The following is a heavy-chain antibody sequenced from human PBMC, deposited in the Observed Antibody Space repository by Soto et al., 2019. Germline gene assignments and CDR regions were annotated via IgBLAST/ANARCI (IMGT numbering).Heavy chain of an antibody. Sequence: QVLVQESGPGLVKPSQPLTLSCTVSGGSVDSGNHYWIWIRQPPGKGLEWIGYIYYGESTYYNPSLKSRATIYVDTSQSRFSLRMTSVTAADTAVYYCARDMGSAMNTRIFDHWGQGTLVTVSS. CDR3: ARDMGSAMNTRIFDH. CDR1: GGSVDSGNHY. J-gene: IGHJ4*02. CDR2: IYYGEST. V-gene: IGHV4-30-4*01. D-gene: IGHD3-22*01.